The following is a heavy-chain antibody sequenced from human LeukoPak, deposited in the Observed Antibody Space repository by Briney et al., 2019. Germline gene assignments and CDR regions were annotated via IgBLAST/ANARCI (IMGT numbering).Heavy chain of an antibody. D-gene: IGHD6-19*01. Sequence: GGSLRLSCVASGFTSSSYWMDWVRQAPGKGLEWVASIKQDGSEKYHVASVQGRFTISRDNAKDSLYLQMNSLRAEDTAVYYCVRDSGWSRFDYWGQGILVTVSS. CDR2: IKQDGSEK. J-gene: IGHJ4*02. V-gene: IGHV3-7*01. CDR3: VRDSGWSRFDY. CDR1: GFTSSSYW.